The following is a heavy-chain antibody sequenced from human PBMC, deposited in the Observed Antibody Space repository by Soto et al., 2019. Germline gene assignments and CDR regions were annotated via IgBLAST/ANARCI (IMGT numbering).Heavy chain of an antibody. CDR1: GGTFSTYG. Sequence: QVQLVQSGAEVKKPGSSVKVSCKASGGTFSTYGVSWVRQAPGQGLEWMGGITPMFGTTKYAQKFQARVSITADESMTTAYMEMRGLRSDDTAVYFCEREAYRRWLQLLDYWGQGTLVTVSS. CDR2: ITPMFGTT. V-gene: IGHV1-69*01. D-gene: IGHD5-12*01. J-gene: IGHJ4*02. CDR3: EREAYRRWLQLLDY.